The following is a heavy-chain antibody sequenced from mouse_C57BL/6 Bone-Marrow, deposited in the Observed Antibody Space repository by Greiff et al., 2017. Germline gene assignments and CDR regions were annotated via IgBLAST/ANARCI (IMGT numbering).Heavy chain of an antibody. J-gene: IGHJ2*01. D-gene: IGHD3-1*01. CDR1: GYTFPSYW. Sequence: QVHVKQSGAELVKPGASVKLSCKASGYTFPSYWMHWVKQRPGRGLVWIGRIDPNSGGTKYNEKFKSKATLTVDKPSSTAYMQLSILTSEDSAVYYCARGFRGCDYWGQGTLLTVSS. V-gene: IGHV1-72*01. CDR3: ARGFRGCDY. CDR2: IDPNSGGT.